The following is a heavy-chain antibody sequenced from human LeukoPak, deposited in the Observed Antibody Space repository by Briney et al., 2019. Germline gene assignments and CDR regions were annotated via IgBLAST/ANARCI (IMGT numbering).Heavy chain of an antibody. CDR1: GGSFSGYY. CDR2: INHSGST. V-gene: IGHV4-34*01. J-gene: IGHJ5*02. Sequence: SETLSLTCAVYGGSFSGYYWSWIRQPPGKGLEWIGEINHSGSTNYNPSLKSRVTISVDTSKNQFSLKLSSVTAADTAVYYCARAASYYDFWSGSRAAHWFDPWGQGTLVTVSS. D-gene: IGHD3-3*01. CDR3: ARAASYYDFWSGSRAAHWFDP.